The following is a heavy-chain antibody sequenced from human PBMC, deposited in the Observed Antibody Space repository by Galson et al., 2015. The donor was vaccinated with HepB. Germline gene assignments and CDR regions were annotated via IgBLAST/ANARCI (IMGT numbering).Heavy chain of an antibody. CDR2: ISWNSGSI. J-gene: IGHJ4*02. CDR3: AKVGRKYSYAANYFDY. Sequence: SLRLSCAASGFTFDDYAMHWVRQAPGKGLEWVSGISWNSGSIGYADSVKGRFTISRDNAKNSLYLQMNSLRAEDTALYYCAKVGRKYSYAANYFDYWGQGTLVTVSS. D-gene: IGHD5-18*01. CDR1: GFTFDDYA. V-gene: IGHV3-9*01.